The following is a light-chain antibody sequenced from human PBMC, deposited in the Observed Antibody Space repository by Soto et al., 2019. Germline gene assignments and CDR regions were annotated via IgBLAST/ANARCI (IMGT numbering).Light chain of an antibody. Sequence: EIVMMQSPATLSVSPGERATLSCGASQSVSSNLAWYQQKPGQAPRLLIYGASTRATGIPVRFSGSGSGTDFTLTISSLQSEDFAFYSCQQYNNWPLTFGGGTKVEIK. CDR3: QQYNNWPLT. CDR2: GAS. CDR1: QSVSSN. J-gene: IGKJ4*01. V-gene: IGKV3-15*01.